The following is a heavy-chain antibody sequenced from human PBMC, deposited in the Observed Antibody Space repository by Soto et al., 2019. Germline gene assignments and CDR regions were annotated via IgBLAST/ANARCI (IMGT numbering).Heavy chain of an antibody. J-gene: IGHJ5*02. CDR1: GFTFSSYG. CDR2: ISYDGSNK. Sequence: GGSLRLSCAASGFTFSSYGMHWVRQAPGKGLEWVAVISYDGSNKYYADSVKGRFTISRDNSKNTLYLQMNSLRAEDTAVYYCAKDISGGYDVFWTEKARDNWFDPWGQGTLVTVSS. D-gene: IGHD5-12*01. V-gene: IGHV3-30*18. CDR3: AKDISGGYDVFWTEKARDNWFDP.